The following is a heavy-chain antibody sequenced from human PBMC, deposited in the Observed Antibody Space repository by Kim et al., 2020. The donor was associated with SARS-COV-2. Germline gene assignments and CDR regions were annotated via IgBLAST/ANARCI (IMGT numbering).Heavy chain of an antibody. V-gene: IGHV5-51*01. Sequence: GESLKISCKASAGSFSSFWLGWMRQMPGKGLEWMGLIYGGDSGARYSPSFQGQVTMSVDKSTTTASLQWSSLKASDTAMYFCASSPIVYVDNNVAVGWAPNSCEIWGQGTMVTASS. D-gene: IGHD3-10*02. J-gene: IGHJ3*02. CDR3: ASSPIVYVDNNVAVGWAPNSCEI. CDR1: AGSFSSFW. CDR2: IYGGDSGA.